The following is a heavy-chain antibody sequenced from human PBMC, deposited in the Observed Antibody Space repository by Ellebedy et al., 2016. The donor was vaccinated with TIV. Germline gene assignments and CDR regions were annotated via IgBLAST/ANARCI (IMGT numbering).Heavy chain of an antibody. V-gene: IGHV1-8*01. J-gene: IGHJ3*02. CDR3: ARAWYYYERSGYMDAFDM. CDR2: MNPISDNT. CDR1: GYTFTSYD. D-gene: IGHD3-22*01. Sequence: ASVKVSCKTSGYTFTSYDINWVRQAPGQGLEWMGWMNPISDNTGYAQQFQGRVTITRHTSTSPAYMELSSLRSEDTAVYYCARAWYYYERSGYMDAFDMWGQGTMVTVSP.